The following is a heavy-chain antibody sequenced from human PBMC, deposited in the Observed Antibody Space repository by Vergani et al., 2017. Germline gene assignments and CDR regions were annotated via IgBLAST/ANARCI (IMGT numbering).Heavy chain of an antibody. CDR3: ARRRGMGAAADIGFDY. V-gene: IGHV4-38-2*01. Sequence: QVQLQESGPGLVKPSETLSLTCAVSGYSISSGYYWGWIRQPPGKGLEWIGSIYHSGSTYYNPSLKSRVTISVDTSKKQFSLKLSSVTAADTAVYYCARRRGMGAAADIGFDYWGQGTLVTVSS. D-gene: IGHD6-13*01. J-gene: IGHJ4*02. CDR2: IYHSGST. CDR1: GYSISSGYY.